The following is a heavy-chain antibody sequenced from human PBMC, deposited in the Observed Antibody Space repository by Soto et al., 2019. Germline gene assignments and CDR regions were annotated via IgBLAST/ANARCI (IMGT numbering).Heavy chain of an antibody. CDR2: TSGSGGLT. J-gene: IGHJ4*02. Sequence: EMQLLVSGGGLVQPGGSLRLSCAASGFPFSSYAMSWVRQAPGKGLEWVSGTSGSGGLTYYADSVKGRFTISRDNSKNTLYLQMNSLIADDTAVYYCAKSLSASPNYFFDSWGQGTLVSVSS. CDR1: GFPFSSYA. CDR3: AKSLSASPNYFFDS. V-gene: IGHV3-23*01.